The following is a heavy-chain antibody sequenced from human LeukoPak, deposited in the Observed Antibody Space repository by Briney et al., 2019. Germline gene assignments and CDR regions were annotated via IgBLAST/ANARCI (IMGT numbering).Heavy chain of an antibody. CDR1: GYTFTGYY. J-gene: IGHJ4*02. D-gene: IGHD3-3*01. Sequence: ASVKASCKASGYTFTGYYMHWVRQAPGQGLEWMRWINPNSGGTNYAQKFQGRVTMTRDTSISTAYMELSRLRSDDTAVYYCARGGLEWLPTASPIDYWGQGTLVTLSS. V-gene: IGHV1-2*02. CDR3: ARGGLEWLPTASPIDY. CDR2: INPNSGGT.